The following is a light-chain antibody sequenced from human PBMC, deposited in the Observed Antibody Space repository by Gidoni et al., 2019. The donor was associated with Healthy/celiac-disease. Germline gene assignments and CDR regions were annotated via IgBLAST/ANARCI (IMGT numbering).Light chain of an antibody. J-gene: IGKJ1*01. Sequence: DIVLTQSPGTLSLSPGERATLSCRASQSVSSSYLAWYQQKPGQAPMLLIYGASSRATGIPDRFSGSGSGTDFTLTISRLEPEDFAVYYCQQYGSSRETFGQGTKVEIK. CDR2: GAS. CDR1: QSVSSSY. CDR3: QQYGSSRET. V-gene: IGKV3-20*01.